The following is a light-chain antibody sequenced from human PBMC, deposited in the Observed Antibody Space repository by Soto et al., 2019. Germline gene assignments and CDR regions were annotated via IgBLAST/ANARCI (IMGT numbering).Light chain of an antibody. CDR3: SSYTSSSTHYV. V-gene: IGLV2-14*01. CDR2: EVS. Sequence: QSVLTQPASVSGSPGQSITISCTGTSSDVGGYNYVSWYQQYPGKAPKLMIYEVSNRPSGVSNRFSGSKSGNTASLTISGLQAEDEADYYCSSYTSSSTHYVFGIGTKVTVL. J-gene: IGLJ1*01. CDR1: SSDVGGYNY.